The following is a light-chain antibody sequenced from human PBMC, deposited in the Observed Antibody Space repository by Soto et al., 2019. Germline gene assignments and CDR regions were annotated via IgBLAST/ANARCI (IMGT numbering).Light chain of an antibody. CDR2: LNNDGSH. J-gene: IGLJ2*01. Sequence: QPVLTQSPSASASLGASVKLTCTLSSGHSSYAIAWHQKQPGKGPRYLMDLNNDGSHTKGDGIPDRFSGSSSGAEHYLIISSLQSEDEADYYCQTWGTGFQVFGGGTKVTVL. CDR1: SGHSSYA. V-gene: IGLV4-69*01. CDR3: QTWGTGFQV.